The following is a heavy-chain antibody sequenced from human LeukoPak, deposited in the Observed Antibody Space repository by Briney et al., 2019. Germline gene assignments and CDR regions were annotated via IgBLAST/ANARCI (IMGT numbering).Heavy chain of an antibody. CDR2: VNGGGDDT. D-gene: IGHD3-10*01. CDR1: GFTSSNYA. Sequence: GGSLRLSCAASGFTSSNYAMSWVRQAPGKGLEWVSAVNGGGDDTYYADSVKGRFTISRDNSKSTLYLQMNSLRAEDTAFYYCAKYYYGSGSYSFDIWGQGTMVTVSS. V-gene: IGHV3-23*01. CDR3: AKYYYGSGSYSFDI. J-gene: IGHJ3*02.